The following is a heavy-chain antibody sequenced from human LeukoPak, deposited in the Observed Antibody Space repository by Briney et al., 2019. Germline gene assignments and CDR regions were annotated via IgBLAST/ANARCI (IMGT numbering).Heavy chain of an antibody. CDR1: GGSFSGYY. J-gene: IGHJ4*02. V-gene: IGHV4-34*01. Sequence: SETLSLTCAVYGGSFSGYYWSWIRQPPGKGLEWIGEINHSGSTTYNPSLKSRVTISVDTSKNQFSLKLSSVTAADTAVYYCASYDSSGYYYFDYWGQGTLVTVSS. CDR2: INHSGST. D-gene: IGHD3-22*01. CDR3: ASYDSSGYYYFDY.